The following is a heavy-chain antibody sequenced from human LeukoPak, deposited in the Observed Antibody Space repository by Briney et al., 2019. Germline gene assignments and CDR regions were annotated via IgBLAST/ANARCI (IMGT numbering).Heavy chain of an antibody. CDR2: ISGNGDGT. J-gene: IGHJ4*02. Sequence: PGGSLRLSCVASGFTFSNYAMNWVRQAPGKGLEWVSAISGNGDGTYYADSVKGRFTIFRDTSKNTLYLQMNSLRAEDTAIYYCAKVRGVGANFFDYWGQGTLVTVSS. D-gene: IGHD1-26*01. V-gene: IGHV3-23*01. CDR3: AKVRGVGANFFDY. CDR1: GFTFSNYA.